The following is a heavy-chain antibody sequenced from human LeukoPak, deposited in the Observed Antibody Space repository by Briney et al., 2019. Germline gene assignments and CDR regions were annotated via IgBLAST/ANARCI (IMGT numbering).Heavy chain of an antibody. CDR2: IYYTGNT. V-gene: IGHV4-59*12. Sequence: SETLSLTCTVSGGAISYYYWNWIRQPPGKGLEWIGYIYYTGNTNYNPSLKSRVTISVDTSKNQFSLKLSSVTAADTAVYYCARSTISHYYYYMDVWGKGTTVTVSS. D-gene: IGHD3-3*01. J-gene: IGHJ6*03. CDR1: GGAISYYY. CDR3: ARSTISHYYYYMDV.